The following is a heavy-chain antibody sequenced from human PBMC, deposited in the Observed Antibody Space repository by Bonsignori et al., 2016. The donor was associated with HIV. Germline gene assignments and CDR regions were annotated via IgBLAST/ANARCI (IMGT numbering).Heavy chain of an antibody. CDR2: IRYDGSNK. J-gene: IGHJ4*02. Sequence: WIRQPPGKGLEWVAFIRYDGSNKYYADSVKGRFTISRDNSKNTLYLQMNSLRAEDTAVYYCAKDARSGYRAPTRPPNPAFDYWGQGTLVTVSS. V-gene: IGHV3-30*02. D-gene: IGHD3-22*01. CDR3: AKDARSGYRAPTRPPNPAFDY.